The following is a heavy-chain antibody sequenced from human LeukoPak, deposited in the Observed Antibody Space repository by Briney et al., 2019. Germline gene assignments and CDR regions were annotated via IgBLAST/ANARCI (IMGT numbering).Heavy chain of an antibody. Sequence: GGSLRLSCVVSGFTFASSWMTWVRQAPGKGLEWVANIKEDGSEKHYVDSVKGRFTISRDNAKNSLYLQMNSLRAEDTSVYYCAREPGIGYAFDIWGQGTMVTVSS. CDR3: AREPGIGYAFDI. CDR2: IKEDGSEK. J-gene: IGHJ3*02. D-gene: IGHD3-10*01. CDR1: GFTFASSW. V-gene: IGHV3-7*01.